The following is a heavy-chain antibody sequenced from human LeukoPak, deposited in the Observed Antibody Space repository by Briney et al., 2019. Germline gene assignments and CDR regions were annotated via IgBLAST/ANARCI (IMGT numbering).Heavy chain of an antibody. J-gene: IGHJ4*02. D-gene: IGHD5-18*01. CDR1: GGSISSYY. Sequence: SETLSLTCTVSGGSISSYYWSWIRQPPGEGLEWIGYIYYSGSTNYNPSLKSRVTISVDTSKNQFSLRLRSVTAADTAVYYCARDSGYGDPFDYWGQGTLVTVSS. CDR3: ARDSGYGDPFDY. V-gene: IGHV4-59*01. CDR2: IYYSGST.